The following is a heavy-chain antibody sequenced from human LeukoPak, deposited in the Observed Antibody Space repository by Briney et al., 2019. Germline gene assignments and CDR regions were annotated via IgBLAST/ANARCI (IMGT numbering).Heavy chain of an antibody. D-gene: IGHD1-1*01. CDR1: GYTFTSYY. V-gene: IGHV1-46*01. CDR2: INPSGGSA. Sequence: AAVKVSCKASGYTFTSYYMHWVRQAPGQGLEWMGIINPSGGSASYAQTFQGRVTMTRDTSTSTVYMELSSLRSEDTAVYYCARIGRRPYDAFDIWGQGTMVTVSS. CDR3: ARIGRRPYDAFDI. J-gene: IGHJ3*02.